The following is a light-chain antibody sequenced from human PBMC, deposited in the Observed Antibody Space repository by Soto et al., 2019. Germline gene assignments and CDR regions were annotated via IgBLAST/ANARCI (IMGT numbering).Light chain of an antibody. CDR3: QQVKSYPRT. CDR1: QNIGNY. V-gene: IGKV1-17*01. CDR2: TAS. J-gene: IGKJ4*01. Sequence: DIQMTQSPSSLSASVRDRVTITCRASQNIGNYLNWYQQTPGKAPRLLISTASSLQSGVPSRFSGSASGTRGTLTISSLQPEDFATYCCQQVKSYPRTFGGGTKVDIK.